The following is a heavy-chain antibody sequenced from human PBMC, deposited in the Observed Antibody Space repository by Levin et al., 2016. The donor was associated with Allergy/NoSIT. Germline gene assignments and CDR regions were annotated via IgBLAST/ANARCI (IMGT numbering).Heavy chain of an antibody. J-gene: IGHJ3*02. CDR3: ARGIQLLSAFDI. CDR2: IYYSGST. D-gene: IGHD2-2*01. V-gene: IGHV4-59*13. Sequence: PGKGLEWIGYIYYSGSTNYNPSLKSRVTISVDTSKNQFSLKLSSVTAADTAVYYCARGIQLLSAFDIWGQGTMVTVSS.